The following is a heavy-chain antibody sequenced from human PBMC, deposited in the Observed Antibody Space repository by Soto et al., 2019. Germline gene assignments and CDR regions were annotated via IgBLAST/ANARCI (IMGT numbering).Heavy chain of an antibody. V-gene: IGHV4-39*01. J-gene: IGHJ5*02. CDR1: GGSISSSSYY. CDR3: ARRRYCSGGSRYMSINWCDP. Sequence: SEALSLTCTVSGGSISSSSYYWGWIRQPPWKGLERIGSIYYSGSTYYNPSLKSRVTISVDTSKNQFSLKLSSVTAADTAVYYCARRRYCSGGSRYMSINWCDPWRQGTLVT. CDR2: IYYSGST. D-gene: IGHD2-15*01.